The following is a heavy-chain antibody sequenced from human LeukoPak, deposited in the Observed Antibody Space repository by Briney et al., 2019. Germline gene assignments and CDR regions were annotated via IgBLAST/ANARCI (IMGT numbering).Heavy chain of an antibody. D-gene: IGHD5-24*01. CDR3: ARGRDGYNYDAFDI. V-gene: IGHV1-69*13. Sequence: SVKVSCKASGGTFSSYAISWVRQAPGQGLEWMGGIIPIFGTANCAQKFQGRVTITADESTSTAYMELSSLRSEDTAVYYCARGRDGYNYDAFDIWGQGTMVTVSS. CDR1: GGTFSSYA. J-gene: IGHJ3*02. CDR2: IIPIFGTA.